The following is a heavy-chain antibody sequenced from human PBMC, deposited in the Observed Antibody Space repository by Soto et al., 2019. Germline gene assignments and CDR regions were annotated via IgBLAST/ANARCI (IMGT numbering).Heavy chain of an antibody. J-gene: IGHJ4*02. V-gene: IGHV1-69*12. Sequence: QVQLVQSGAEVKKPGSSVKVSCKASGGTFSSYAISWVRQAPGQGLEWMGGIIPIFGTANYAQKFQGRVTSTADESPSTAYMELSSLRSEDTAVYYCASTARGRDGYLPIDYWGQGTLVTVSS. CDR3: ASTARGRDGYLPIDY. CDR2: IIPIFGTA. CDR1: GGTFSSYA. D-gene: IGHD5-12*01.